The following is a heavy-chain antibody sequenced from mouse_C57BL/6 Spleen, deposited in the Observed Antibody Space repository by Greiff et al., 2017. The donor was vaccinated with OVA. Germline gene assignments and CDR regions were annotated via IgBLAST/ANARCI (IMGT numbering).Heavy chain of an antibody. J-gene: IGHJ2*01. CDR2: ISSGGSYT. V-gene: IGHV5-6*01. D-gene: IGHD2-3*01. CDR1: GFTFSSYG. CDR3: ARPYDGYFYYFDY. Sequence: EVKVVESGGDLVKPGGSLKLSCAASGFTFSSYGMSWVRQTPDKRLEWVATISSGGSYTYYPDSVKGRFTISRDNAKNTLYLQMSSLKSEDTAMYYCARPYDGYFYYFDYWGQGTTLTVSS.